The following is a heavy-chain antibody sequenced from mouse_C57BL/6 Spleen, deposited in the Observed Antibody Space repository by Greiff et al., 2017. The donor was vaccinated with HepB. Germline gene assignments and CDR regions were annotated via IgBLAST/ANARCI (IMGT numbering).Heavy chain of an antibody. Sequence: DVQLVESGGGLVKPGGSLKLSCAASGFTFSSYAMSWVRQTPEKRLEWVATISDGGSYTYYPDNVKGRFTISRDNAKNNLYLQMSHLKSEDTAMYYCARDGSSDFDYWGQGTTLTVSS. J-gene: IGHJ2*01. V-gene: IGHV5-4*01. CDR1: GFTFSSYA. D-gene: IGHD1-1*01. CDR3: ARDGSSDFDY. CDR2: ISDGGSYT.